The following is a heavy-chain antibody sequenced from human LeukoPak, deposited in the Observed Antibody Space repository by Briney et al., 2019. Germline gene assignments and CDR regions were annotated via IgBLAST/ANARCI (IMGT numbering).Heavy chain of an antibody. D-gene: IGHD2-21*02. V-gene: IGHV4-38-2*02. CDR2: IHQSGST. J-gene: IGHJ4*02. Sequence: KPSDTLSLTCTVSGYSISSGYDWDWIRQTPGKGLEWLGGIHQSGSTYYNPSLKSQVTISVDTSKNHFSLKLTSVPPADTAVFSCARVPRPTYCGGDCSVYYYFDYWGQGTLVTVSS. CDR3: ARVPRPTYCGGDCSVYYYFDY. CDR1: GYSISSGYD.